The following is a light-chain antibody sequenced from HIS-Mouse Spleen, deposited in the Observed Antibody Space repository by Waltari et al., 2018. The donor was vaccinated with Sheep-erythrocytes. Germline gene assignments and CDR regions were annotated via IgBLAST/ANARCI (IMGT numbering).Light chain of an antibody. CDR3: QAWDSSTAV. Sequence: SYELTQPPSVSVSPGQTASITCSGDKSGDTYACWYQQKPGQSPVLVIYQDSKRPSGIPERFSGSNSGNTATLTISGTQAMDEVDYYCQAWDSSTAVFGGGTKLTVL. CDR1: KSGDTY. J-gene: IGLJ2*01. V-gene: IGLV3-1*01. CDR2: QDS.